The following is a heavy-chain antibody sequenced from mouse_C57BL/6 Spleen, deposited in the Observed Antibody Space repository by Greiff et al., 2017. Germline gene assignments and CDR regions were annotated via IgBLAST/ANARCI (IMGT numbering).Heavy chain of an antibody. Sequence: VQLKESGGGLVKPGGSLKLSCAASGFTFSDYGMHWVRQAPEKGLEWVAYISSGSSTIYYADTVKGRFTISRDNAKNTLFLQMTSLRSEDTAMYYCARTRLLAWFAYWGQGTLVTVSA. J-gene: IGHJ3*01. CDR3: ARTRLLAWFAY. V-gene: IGHV5-17*01. D-gene: IGHD1-1*01. CDR1: GFTFSDYG. CDR2: ISSGSSTI.